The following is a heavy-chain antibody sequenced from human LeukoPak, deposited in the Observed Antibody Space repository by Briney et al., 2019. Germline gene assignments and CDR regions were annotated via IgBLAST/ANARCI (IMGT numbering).Heavy chain of an antibody. D-gene: IGHD1-26*01. CDR2: IYYSGST. V-gene: IGHV4-59*12. CDR3: ARERWDDVFDI. J-gene: IGHJ3*02. Sequence: SETLSLTCTVSGGSISGYYWSWIRQPPGKGLEYIAYIYYSGSTDYNPSLKSRVTISEDTSKNQFSLKLSSVTAADTAVYYCARERWDDVFDIWGQGTMVTVSS. CDR1: GGSISGYY.